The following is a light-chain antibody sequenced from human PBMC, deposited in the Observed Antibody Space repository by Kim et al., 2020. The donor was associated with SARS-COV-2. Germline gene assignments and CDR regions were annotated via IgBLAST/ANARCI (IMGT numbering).Light chain of an antibody. CDR1: QDISNY. CDR3: QQYDNLPVS. J-gene: IGKJ2*03. V-gene: IGKV1-33*01. CDR2: DAS. Sequence: SAAGGERVTVTCQAGQDISNYLNWYHQKPGKAPKLLIYDASNLETGVPSRFSGSGSGTDFTFTICSLQPEDIATYYCQQYDNLPVSFGQGTKLEI.